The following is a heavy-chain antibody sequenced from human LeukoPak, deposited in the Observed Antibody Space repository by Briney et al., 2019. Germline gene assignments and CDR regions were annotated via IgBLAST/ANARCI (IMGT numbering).Heavy chain of an antibody. V-gene: IGHV4-39*07. CDR2: VSNSGSA. J-gene: IGHJ1*01. CDR3: ARSSGYYFEYFHH. Sequence: SETLSLTCIVSGGSISKSPYYWAWIRQPPGKGLEWIGSVSNSGSAYYNASLKSRVTISVDTSKNQFSLKLSSVTAADTAVYYCARSSGYYFEYFHHWGQGTLVTVSS. CDR1: GGSISKSPYY. D-gene: IGHD3-22*01.